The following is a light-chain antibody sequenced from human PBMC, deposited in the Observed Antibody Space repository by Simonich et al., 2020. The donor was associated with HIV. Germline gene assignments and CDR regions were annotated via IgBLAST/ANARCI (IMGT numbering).Light chain of an antibody. CDR3: CSYAGSSTLV. Sequence: QSALTQTDSVSGSPGQSITISCDGTSSDVGTYNLVSWYQKHPGKAPKLMIYEGNKRPSGVSNRFSGSKSGNTASLTISGLQAEDEADYYCCSYAGSSTLVFGGGTKLTVL. V-gene: IGLV2-23*01. CDR1: SSDVGTYNL. J-gene: IGLJ3*02. CDR2: EGN.